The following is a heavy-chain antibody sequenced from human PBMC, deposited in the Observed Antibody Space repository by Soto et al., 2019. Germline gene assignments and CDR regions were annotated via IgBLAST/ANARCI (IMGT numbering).Heavy chain of an antibody. V-gene: IGHV1-8*01. J-gene: IGHJ5*02. Sequence: ASVKVSCKASGYTFTSYDINWVRQATGQGLEWMGWMNPNSGNTGYAQKFQGRVTMTRNTSISTAYMELSSLRSEDTAVYYCARGADYGDYSRNWFDPWGQGTLVTVSS. CDR1: GYTFTSYD. CDR3: ARGADYGDYSRNWFDP. D-gene: IGHD4-17*01. CDR2: MNPNSGNT.